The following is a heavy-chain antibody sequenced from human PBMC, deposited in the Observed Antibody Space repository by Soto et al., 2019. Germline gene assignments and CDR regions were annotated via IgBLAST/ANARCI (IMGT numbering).Heavy chain of an antibody. Sequence: QVQLVESGGGLVKPGGSLRLSCAASGFTFSDYYMSWIRQAPGKGLEWVSYISSSSSYTNYADSVKGRFTISRDNAKNSLNLQMNSLRAEDTAVYYCARDHHRYSGYEYVDYWGQGTLVTVSS. J-gene: IGHJ4*02. D-gene: IGHD5-12*01. V-gene: IGHV3-11*05. CDR1: GFTFSDYY. CDR2: ISSSSSYT. CDR3: ARDHHRYSGYEYVDY.